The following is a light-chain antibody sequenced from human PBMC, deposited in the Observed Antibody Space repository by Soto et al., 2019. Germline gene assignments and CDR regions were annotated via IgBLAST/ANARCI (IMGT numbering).Light chain of an antibody. CDR2: AAS. Sequence: DIQMTQSPSSLSASVGDRVTITCRATQSISSYLNWYQQNPGKAPKLLIYAASRLQSGVPSRFSGSGSGTDFTLTISSLQPEDFATYYCQQSYNTPLTFGGGTKVEIK. J-gene: IGKJ4*01. CDR1: QSISSY. V-gene: IGKV1-39*01. CDR3: QQSYNTPLT.